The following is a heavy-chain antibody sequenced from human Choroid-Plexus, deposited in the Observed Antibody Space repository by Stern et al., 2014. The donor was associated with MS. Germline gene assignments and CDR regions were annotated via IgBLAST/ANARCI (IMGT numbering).Heavy chain of an antibody. CDR2: GSDNGTNK. CDR1: GFTFGSCA. CDR3: AKDRQYLTYFFDH. J-gene: IGHJ5*02. Sequence: VQLVQSGGGVVQPGRPLRLSCVASGFTFGSCAMHWVRQAPGKGLEWVAGGSDNGTNKYYADSVKGRFTISRDNSQNTLYMQMSSLRPEDTAVYYCAKDRQYLTYFFDHWGQGSLVTVSS. D-gene: IGHD2/OR15-2a*01. V-gene: IGHV3-30*18.